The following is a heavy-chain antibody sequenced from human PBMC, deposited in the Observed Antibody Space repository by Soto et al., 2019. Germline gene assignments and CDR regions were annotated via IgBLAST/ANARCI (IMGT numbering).Heavy chain of an antibody. V-gene: IGHV3-48*02. J-gene: IGHJ2*01. CDR3: VFGPEDGRRDTVPVSAFLRNRSSDL. Sequence: PGKGLEWVSYISRSSTIYYADSVKGRFTISRDNAKDSLYLQLNCLRDEDTAVYYCVFGPEDGRRDTVPVSAFLRNRSSDL. CDR2: ISRSSTI. D-gene: IGHD3-3*01.